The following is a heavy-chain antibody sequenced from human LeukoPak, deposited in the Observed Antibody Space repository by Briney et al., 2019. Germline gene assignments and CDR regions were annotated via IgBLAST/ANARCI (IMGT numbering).Heavy chain of an antibody. J-gene: IGHJ4*02. CDR2: MSSSDDGR. D-gene: IGHD3-3*01. Sequence: PGGSLRRSCATSGFSFSSYAMSWVRQAPGQGLEWVSAMSSSDDGRYYAASVRGRFTMSRDTPRSTLYVQMNSLRAEDAAVYYCAKAPHGEAGFWDYWGQGTLVTVSS. CDR3: AKAPHGEAGFWDY. V-gene: IGHV3-23*01. CDR1: GFSFSSYA.